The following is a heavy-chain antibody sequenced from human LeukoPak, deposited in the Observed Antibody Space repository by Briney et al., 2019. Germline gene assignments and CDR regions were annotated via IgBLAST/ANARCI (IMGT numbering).Heavy chain of an antibody. V-gene: IGHV1-46*01. J-gene: IGHJ6*03. D-gene: IGHD1-26*01. CDR2: INPSDGAT. CDR1: GYTFTMYY. Sequence: ASVKVSCKASGYTFTMYYIHWVRQAPGQGLEWMGMINPSDGATTYAQRFQGRVTMTRDMSTTTVYVDLRSLRSEDTAVYFCARDQRGGLSGRLGGLFASYNTYYYMDVWGRGTTVTVSS. CDR3: ARDQRGGLSGRLGGLFASYNTYYYMDV.